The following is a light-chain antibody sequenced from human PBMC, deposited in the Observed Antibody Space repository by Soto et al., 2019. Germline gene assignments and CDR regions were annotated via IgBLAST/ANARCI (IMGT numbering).Light chain of an antibody. CDR3: QQRSNCP. V-gene: IGKV3-11*01. J-gene: IGKJ3*01. Sequence: EIVMTQSPATLSVSPGERATLSCRASQSVSSNLAWYQQKPGQAPRLLIYDASNRATGIPARFSGSGSGTDFTLTISSLGPEDFAVYYCQQRSNCPFGPGTKVDIK. CDR2: DAS. CDR1: QSVSSN.